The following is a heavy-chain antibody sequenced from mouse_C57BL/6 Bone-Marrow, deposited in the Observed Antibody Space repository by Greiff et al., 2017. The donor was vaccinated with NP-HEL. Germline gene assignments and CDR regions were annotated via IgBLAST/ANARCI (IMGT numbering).Heavy chain of an antibody. V-gene: IGHV5-4*01. CDR1: GFTFSSYA. J-gene: IGHJ2*01. CDR3: AREGYGSGGYFDY. D-gene: IGHD1-1*01. Sequence: EVKLQESGGGLVKPGGSLKLSCAASGFTFSSYAMSWVRQTPEKRLEWVATISDGGSYTYYPDNVKGRFTISRDNAKNNLYLQMSHLKSEDTAMYYCAREGYGSGGYFDYWGQGTTLTVSA. CDR2: ISDGGSYT.